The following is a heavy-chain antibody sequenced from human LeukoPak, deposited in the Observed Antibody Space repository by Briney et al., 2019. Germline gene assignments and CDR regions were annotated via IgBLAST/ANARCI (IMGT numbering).Heavy chain of an antibody. J-gene: IGHJ6*02. Sequence: GESLKISGKGSGYSFTSYWIIWVRQMPGKDLEWMARIDPTDSYTNYSPSFQGHVTISADTSISTAYLQWSSLKASDTAMYYCARGPSGLDVWGQGTPVTVSS. CDR2: IDPTDSYT. CDR3: ARGPSGLDV. CDR1: GYSFTSYW. V-gene: IGHV5-10-1*01.